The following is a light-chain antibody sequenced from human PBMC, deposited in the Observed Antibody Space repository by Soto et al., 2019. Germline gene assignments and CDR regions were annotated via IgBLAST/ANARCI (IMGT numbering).Light chain of an antibody. CDR2: DAS. J-gene: IGKJ5*01. Sequence: EIVLTQSPATLSLSPGERATLSCRASQSVSSYLAWYQQKPGQAPRLLIYDASNRATGIPARFSGSGSGTDFTLTISSLEPEDFAVYYCQQRSNWPFIPFGQGTRLE. V-gene: IGKV3-11*01. CDR1: QSVSSY. CDR3: QQRSNWPFIP.